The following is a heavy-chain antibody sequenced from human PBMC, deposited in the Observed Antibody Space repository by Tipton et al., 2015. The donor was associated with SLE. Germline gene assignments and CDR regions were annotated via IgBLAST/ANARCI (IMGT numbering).Heavy chain of an antibody. CDR2: INYSGST. J-gene: IGHJ4*02. CDR3: AVNVVVKVQVDY. Sequence: TLSLTCSVSGDSMKFGNYYWSWIRQYPGKGLEWIGYINYSGSTSYNPSLESRLTMSVDTSKNQFSLKLTSVTAADTAVYYCAVNVVVKVQVDYWGPGALVTVSS. V-gene: IGHV4-31*03. CDR1: GDSMKFGNYY. D-gene: IGHD2-21*01.